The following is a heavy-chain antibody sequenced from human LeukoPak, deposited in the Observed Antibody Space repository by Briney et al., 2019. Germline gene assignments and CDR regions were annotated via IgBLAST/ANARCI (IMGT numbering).Heavy chain of an antibody. Sequence: PGGSLRLSCAASGFTFSSYGMHWVRQAPGKGPEWVAVIWYDGSNKYYADSVKGRFTISRDNSKNTLYLQMNSLRAEDTAVYYCARANTPNYYGSGSYLPLGYWGQGTLVTVSS. CDR2: IWYDGSNK. CDR3: ARANTPNYYGSGSYLPLGY. V-gene: IGHV3-33*01. CDR1: GFTFSSYG. D-gene: IGHD3-10*01. J-gene: IGHJ4*02.